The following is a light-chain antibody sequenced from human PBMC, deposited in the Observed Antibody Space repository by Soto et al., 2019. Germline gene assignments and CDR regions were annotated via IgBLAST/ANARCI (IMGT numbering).Light chain of an antibody. CDR3: QQYGTSPQWT. CDR1: QSVSSSY. J-gene: IGKJ1*01. V-gene: IGKV3-20*01. Sequence: ENVLTQSPGTLSLSPGERATLSCRASQSVSSSYLAWYQQKPGLAPRLLIYGASSRATGIPDRFSGSGSGTDFTLTISRLEPADFAVYYCQQYGTSPQWTFGQGTKVEIK. CDR2: GAS.